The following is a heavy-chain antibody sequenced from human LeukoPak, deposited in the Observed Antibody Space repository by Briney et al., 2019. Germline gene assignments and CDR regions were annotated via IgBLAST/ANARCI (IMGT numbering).Heavy chain of an antibody. D-gene: IGHD3-10*02. V-gene: IGHV3-30*04. CDR1: GFTFSSYV. CDR3: AELGITMIGGV. J-gene: IGHJ6*04. Sequence: GGSLRLSCAASGFTFSSYVMHWVRQAPGKGLEWVAIISYDGSNEYYADSVKGRFTISRDNAKNSLYLQMNSLRAEDAAVYYCAELGITMIGGVWGKGTTVTISS. CDR2: ISYDGSNE.